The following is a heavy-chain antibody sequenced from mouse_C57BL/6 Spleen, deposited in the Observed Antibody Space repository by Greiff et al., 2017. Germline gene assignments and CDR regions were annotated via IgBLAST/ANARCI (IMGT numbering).Heavy chain of an antibody. J-gene: IGHJ2*01. CDR2: INPSNGGT. CDR3: ARGGGYYYFDY. D-gene: IGHD3-1*01. V-gene: IGHV1-53*01. Sequence: VKLKQPGTELVKPGASVKLSCKASGYTFTSYWMHWVKQRPGQGLEWIGNINPSNGGTNYNEKFKSKATLTVDKSSSTAYMQLSSLTSEDSAVYYCARGGGYYYFDYWGQGTTLTVSS. CDR1: GYTFTSYW.